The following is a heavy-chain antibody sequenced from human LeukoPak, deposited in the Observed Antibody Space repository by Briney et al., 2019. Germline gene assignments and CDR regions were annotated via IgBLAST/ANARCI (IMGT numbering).Heavy chain of an antibody. J-gene: IGHJ4*02. CDR2: ISTYNGNK. D-gene: IGHD4-17*01. CDR3: ARGDDYGDYWGLY. V-gene: IGHV1-18*04. CDR1: GYTFSSYY. Sequence: GASVKVSCKASGYTFSSYYMHWVRQAPGQGLEWMGWISTYNGNKNYAQTLQGRVTMTTDTSTSTAYMELRSLISEDAAVYYCARGDDYGDYWGLYWGKETRVTVSS.